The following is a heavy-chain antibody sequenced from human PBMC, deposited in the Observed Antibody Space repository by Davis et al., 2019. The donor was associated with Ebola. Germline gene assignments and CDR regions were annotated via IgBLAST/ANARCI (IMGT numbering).Heavy chain of an antibody. J-gene: IGHJ5*02. V-gene: IGHV1-18*04. CDR2: INAGNGNT. Sequence: ASVKVSCKASGYTFTSYGISWVRQAPGQGLEWMGWINAGNGNTKYSQKFQGRVTITRDTSASTAYMELSSLRSEDTAVYYCARDRETGTTDWFDPWGQGTLVTVSS. CDR1: GYTFTSYG. CDR3: ARDRETGTTDWFDP. D-gene: IGHD1-7*01.